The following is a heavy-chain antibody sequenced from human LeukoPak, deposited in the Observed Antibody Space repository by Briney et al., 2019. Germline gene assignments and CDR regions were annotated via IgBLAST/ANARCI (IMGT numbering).Heavy chain of an antibody. J-gene: IGHJ4*02. CDR3: ARGPRILAAGSYYFDY. V-gene: IGHV3-11*01. CDR2: INVNGAAM. Sequence: GGSLRLSCAASGFTFDDYGMSWVSQAPGKGLEWVSFINVNGAAMYYADSVKGRFTISRDNAKNSVYLEMNTLRAEDTAVYYCARGPRILAAGSYYFDYWGQGSLVTVSS. CDR1: GFTFDDYG. D-gene: IGHD6-13*01.